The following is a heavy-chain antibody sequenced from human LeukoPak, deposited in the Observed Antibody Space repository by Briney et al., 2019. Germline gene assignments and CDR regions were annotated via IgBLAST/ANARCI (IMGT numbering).Heavy chain of an antibody. CDR1: GYTFTSYG. Sequence: ASVKVSCKASGYTFTSYGISWVREAPGQGLEWMEWISAYNGNTNYAQKLQGRVTMTTDTSTSTAYMELRSLRSDDTAVYYCAREGDDYYDSSGYYLNWGQGTLVTVSS. CDR2: ISAYNGNT. V-gene: IGHV1-18*01. D-gene: IGHD3-22*01. J-gene: IGHJ4*02. CDR3: AREGDDYYDSSGYYLN.